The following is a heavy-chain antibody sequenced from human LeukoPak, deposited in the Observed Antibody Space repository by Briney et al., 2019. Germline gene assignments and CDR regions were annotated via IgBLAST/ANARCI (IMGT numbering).Heavy chain of an antibody. J-gene: IGHJ4*02. V-gene: IGHV4-61*01. D-gene: IGHD4-17*01. Sequence: SETLSLTCTVSGGSVSSGSYHWSWIRQPPGKGLEYIGYIYYSGSTNYNPSLKSRVTISLDTSKNQFSLNLRSVAAADAAVYYCARRDYALDYWGQGTLVTVSS. CDR1: GGSVSSGSYH. CDR2: IYYSGST. CDR3: ARRDYALDY.